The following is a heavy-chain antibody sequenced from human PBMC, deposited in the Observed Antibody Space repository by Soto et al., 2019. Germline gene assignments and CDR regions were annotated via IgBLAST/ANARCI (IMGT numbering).Heavy chain of an antibody. V-gene: IGHV4-34*01. J-gene: IGHJ6*03. CDR1: GGSFSGYY. Sequence: SETLSLTCAVYGGSFSGYYWSWIRQPPGKGLEWIGEINHSGSTNYNPSLKSRVTISVDTSKNQFSLKLSSVTAADTAVYYCARAGGTIFSLSGSREKPVPKSTHMDVWGNGTTVTVSS. D-gene: IGHD3-3*01. CDR2: INHSGST. CDR3: ARAGGTIFSLSGSREKPVPKSTHMDV.